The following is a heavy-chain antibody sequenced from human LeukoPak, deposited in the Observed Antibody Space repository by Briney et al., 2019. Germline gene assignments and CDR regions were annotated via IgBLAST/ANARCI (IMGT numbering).Heavy chain of an antibody. J-gene: IGHJ4*02. CDR3: VRAGYTYGLDY. Sequence: PGGSLRLSCAASGFTFSTFWMTWVRQAPGKGLEWVANINQVGSDKYYVDSLKGRFTISRDNAKNSLYLQMDSLRAEDTAAYYCVRAGYTYGLDYWGQGALVTVSS. CDR2: INQVGSDK. D-gene: IGHD5-18*01. CDR1: GFTFSTFW. V-gene: IGHV3-7*04.